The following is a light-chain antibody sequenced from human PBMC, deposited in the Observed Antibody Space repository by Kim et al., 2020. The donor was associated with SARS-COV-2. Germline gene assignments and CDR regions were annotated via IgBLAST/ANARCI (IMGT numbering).Light chain of an antibody. CDR3: TAWDSSLSAWV. CDR1: SSKVGNEG. J-gene: IGLJ3*02. V-gene: IGLV10-54*01. CDR2: RNN. Sequence: QTATLTVTGSSSKVGNEGAAWLQQHQGHPPKLLSYRNNNRPSGISERLSASRSGNAASLTISGLQPEDEADYYCTAWDSSLSAWVFGGGTQLTVL.